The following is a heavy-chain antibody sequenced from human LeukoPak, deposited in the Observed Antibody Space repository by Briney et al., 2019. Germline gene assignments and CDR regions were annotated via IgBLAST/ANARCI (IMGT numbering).Heavy chain of an antibody. J-gene: IGHJ4*02. V-gene: IGHV4-39*02. Sequence: SETLSLTCTVSGASLSRDTYFWGWIRQSPEKGLEWIGSIDSSGTTHYNSSLKSRVVISVDTSKNQFSLKLSSVTAADTAVYYCAREYSSSSDYWGQGTLVTVSS. CDR1: GASLSRDTYF. D-gene: IGHD6-6*01. CDR3: AREYSSSSDY. CDR2: IDSSGTT.